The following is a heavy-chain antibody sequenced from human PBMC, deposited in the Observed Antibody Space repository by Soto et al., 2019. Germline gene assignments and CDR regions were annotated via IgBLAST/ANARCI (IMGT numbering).Heavy chain of an antibody. CDR3: ARVRVLRYFDWLLREFDY. V-gene: IGHV4-34*01. CDR2: INHSGST. D-gene: IGHD3-9*01. J-gene: IGHJ4*02. Sequence: SETLSLTCAVYGGSFSGYYCILIRHPPLKWLEWIGEINHSGSTNYNPSLKSRVTISVDTSKNQFSLKLSSVTAADTAVYYCARVRVLRYFDWLLREFDYWGQGTLVTVSS. CDR1: GGSFSGYY.